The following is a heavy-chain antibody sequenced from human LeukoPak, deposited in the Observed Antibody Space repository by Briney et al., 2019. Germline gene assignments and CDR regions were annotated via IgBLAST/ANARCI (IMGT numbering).Heavy chain of an antibody. CDR1: GYSFSSYW. Sequence: GEALKISCKGSGYSFSSYWIGWVRRMPGQGVEWMGIIYTGDSDTRYSPSFQGQVTISADKSISSAYLQWSSLKASDTAMYYCARVGATVTIGYYYYGLDVWGQGTTVTVSS. J-gene: IGHJ6*02. V-gene: IGHV5-51*01. D-gene: IGHD4-11*01. CDR3: ARVGATVTIGYYYYGLDV. CDR2: IYTGDSDT.